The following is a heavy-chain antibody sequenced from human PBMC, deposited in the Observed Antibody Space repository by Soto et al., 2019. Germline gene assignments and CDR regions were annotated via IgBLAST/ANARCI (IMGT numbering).Heavy chain of an antibody. CDR2: ISPIFGTA. J-gene: IGHJ4*02. D-gene: IGHD3-22*01. Sequence: QVQLVQSGAEVRKPGSSVKVSCKASGGTFSRHAISWVRRAPGQGLEWMGGISPIFGTANHAQKFQGRVTIIADESTSTVYMELSSLRSEDTAMYYCARGWGYDSNDYYYAYWGQGTLVIVSS. CDR1: GGTFSRHA. V-gene: IGHV1-69*01. CDR3: ARGWGYDSNDYYYAY.